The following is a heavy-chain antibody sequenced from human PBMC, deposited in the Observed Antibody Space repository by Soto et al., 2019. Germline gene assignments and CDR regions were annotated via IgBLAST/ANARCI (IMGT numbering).Heavy chain of an antibody. D-gene: IGHD5-12*01. V-gene: IGHV4-39*01. J-gene: IGHJ4*02. CDR2: IYYSGST. Sequence: SETLSLTCTVAGGSLSSSSYYWGWIRQPPGQGLEWIGSIYYSGSTYYNPSLKSRVTISVDTSKSQFSMKLSSETAVYTAVYYSARHPGKRRLRFGIFDYCDQGPLVAGAS. CDR1: GGSLSSSSYY. CDR3: ARHPGKRRLRFGIFDY.